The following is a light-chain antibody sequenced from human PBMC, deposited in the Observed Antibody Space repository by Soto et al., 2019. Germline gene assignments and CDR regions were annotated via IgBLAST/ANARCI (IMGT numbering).Light chain of an antibody. J-gene: IGKJ5*01. V-gene: IGKV3-15*01. CDR2: AAS. Sequence: EIIMTQSPATLSVSPGERATLSCRASQSIGRNLVWCQQKPGQAPRLLIYAASTRATGVPARFSGSGSGTDFTLTISRLETEDFAVFYCQQYGTSEIIFGQGTRLEIK. CDR3: QQYGTSEII. CDR1: QSIGRN.